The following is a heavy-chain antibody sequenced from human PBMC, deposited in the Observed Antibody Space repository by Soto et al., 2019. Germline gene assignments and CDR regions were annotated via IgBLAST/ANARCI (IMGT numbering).Heavy chain of an antibody. Sequence: ASVKVSCKASGYTFTSYGISWVRQAPGQGLEWMGWISAYNGNTNYAQKLQGRVTMTTDTSTSTAYMELSSLRSDDTAVYYCARDFWDGTGPNYYYYYMDVWGKGTTVTVSS. CDR1: GYTFTSYG. CDR2: ISAYNGNT. J-gene: IGHJ6*03. V-gene: IGHV1-18*01. CDR3: ARDFWDGTGPNYYYYYMDV. D-gene: IGHD3-3*01.